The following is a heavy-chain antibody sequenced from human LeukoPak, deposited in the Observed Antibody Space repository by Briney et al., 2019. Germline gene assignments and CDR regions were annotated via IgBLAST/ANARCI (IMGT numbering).Heavy chain of an antibody. CDR1: GGSISSNY. CDR3: ARVQQQLLPFDY. Sequence: KPSETLSLTCSVSGGSISSNYWSWIRQPPGKGLEWIGNIYYSGSTNYNPSLKSRVTISVDTSKNQFSLKLSSVTAADTAVYYCARVQQQLLPFDYWGQGILATVSS. J-gene: IGHJ4*02. D-gene: IGHD6-13*01. CDR2: IYYSGST. V-gene: IGHV4-59*01.